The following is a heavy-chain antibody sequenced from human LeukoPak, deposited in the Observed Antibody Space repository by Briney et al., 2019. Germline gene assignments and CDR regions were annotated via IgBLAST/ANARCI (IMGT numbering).Heavy chain of an antibody. Sequence: PSETLSLTCTVSGGSISSYYWSWIRQPPGKGLEWIGYIYYSGSTNYNPSLKSRVTISVDTSKNQFSLKLSSVTAADTAVYYCARVRLWFGAYFDYWGQGPLVTVSS. CDR2: IYYSGST. D-gene: IGHD5-18*01. V-gene: IGHV4-59*01. CDR1: GGSISSYY. J-gene: IGHJ4*02. CDR3: ARVRLWFGAYFDY.